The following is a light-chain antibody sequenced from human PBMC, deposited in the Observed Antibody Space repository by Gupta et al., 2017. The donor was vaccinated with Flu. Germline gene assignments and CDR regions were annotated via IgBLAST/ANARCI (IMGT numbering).Light chain of an antibody. CDR2: VNSDGSY. CDR3: QTWGADGKRV. J-gene: IGLJ3*02. V-gene: IGLV4-69*01. Sequence: KLTCTLRSGNISYGIEWHQQQPEKPPRYSMKVNSDGSYNQGDGIPDRFSGSSSGTERSLTISGLQAEDEAVYYCQTWGADGKRVFGGGTKLTVL. CDR1: SGNISYG.